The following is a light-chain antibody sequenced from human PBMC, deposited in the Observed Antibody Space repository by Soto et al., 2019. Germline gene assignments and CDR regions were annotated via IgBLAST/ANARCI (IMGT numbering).Light chain of an antibody. CDR1: SSNIRINY. CDR2: NNN. J-gene: IGLJ2*01. Sequence: QSVLTQPPSASGTPGQRVTISCSGSSSNIRINYVYWYQQFPGTAPKLLIYNNNQRPSGVPDRFSGSKSGTSASLAISGLRSEDEADYYCAAWDDSLSGVVFGGGTKLTVL. CDR3: AAWDDSLSGVV. V-gene: IGLV1-47*02.